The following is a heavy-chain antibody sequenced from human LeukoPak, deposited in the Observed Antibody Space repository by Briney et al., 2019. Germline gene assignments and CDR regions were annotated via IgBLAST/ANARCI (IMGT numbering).Heavy chain of an antibody. CDR2: IYYSGSS. V-gene: IGHV4-31*03. CDR3: ARGPWELLPDY. J-gene: IGHJ4*02. D-gene: IGHD1-26*01. Sequence: SETLSLTCTVSGGSISSGAFYWNWIRQHPGKGLEWVGYIYYSGSSSYNPSLKSRVTISIDTSKKQFSLKLSSVTAADTAVYYCARGPWELLPDYWGPGTLVTVSS. CDR1: GGSISSGAFY.